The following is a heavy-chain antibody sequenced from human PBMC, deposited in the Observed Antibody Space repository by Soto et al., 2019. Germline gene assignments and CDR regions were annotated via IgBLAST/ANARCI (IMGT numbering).Heavy chain of an antibody. V-gene: IGHV3-49*03. CDR2: IRSNTYGGTT. Sequence: GGSLRLSCTAAGFKSGDYAMSWFRQAPGKGLEWIGYIRSNTYGGTTEYAASVKGRFTISRDDSKRVAHLQMNSLETEDTAVYFCARRKYLDYWGQGTLVTVSS. D-gene: IGHD6-6*01. CDR3: ARRKYLDY. J-gene: IGHJ4*02. CDR1: GFKSGDYA.